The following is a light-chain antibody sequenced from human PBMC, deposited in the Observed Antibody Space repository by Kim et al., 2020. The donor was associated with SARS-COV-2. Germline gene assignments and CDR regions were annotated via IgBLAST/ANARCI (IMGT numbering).Light chain of an antibody. V-gene: IGKV3-20*01. CDR3: QQYGTSRVT. J-gene: IGKJ3*01. CDR2: DTS. CDR1: QSVSSSY. Sequence: EIVLTQSPCTLSLSPGERATLSCRASQSVSSSYLAWYQQKPGQAPRLLIYDTSSRATGIPDRFSGGGSGTDFTLTISRLEPEDFAVYYCQQYGTSRVTFGPGTKVDIK.